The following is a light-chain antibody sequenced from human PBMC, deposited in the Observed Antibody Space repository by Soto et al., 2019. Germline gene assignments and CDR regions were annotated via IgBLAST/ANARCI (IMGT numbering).Light chain of an antibody. CDR3: QQSYSTPFP. CDR1: QSISTY. J-gene: IGKJ5*01. CDR2: AAS. Sequence: DIQMTQSPTSLSPSVGDRVAITCRASQSISTYLHWYQQKPGKAPKLLIYAASSLQSGVPSRFSGSGSGTDFTLTISSLQPEDFATYYCQQSYSTPFPFGQGTRLEIK. V-gene: IGKV1-39*01.